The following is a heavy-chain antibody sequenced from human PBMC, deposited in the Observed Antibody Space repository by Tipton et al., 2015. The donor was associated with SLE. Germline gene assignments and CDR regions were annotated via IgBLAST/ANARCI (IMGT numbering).Heavy chain of an antibody. CDR1: GFTFSSYA. D-gene: IGHD3-10*01. V-gene: IGHV3-23*01. CDR3: AKEPLSGSGSPLDY. J-gene: IGHJ4*02. CDR2: ISASGDSI. Sequence: GSLRLSCAASGFTFSSYAMNWVRQAPGKGLEWVAVISASGDSIDYADSVKGRFTISRDNSKNILYLQMNSLSAADTAVYYCAKEPLSGSGSPLDYWGQGALVTVSS.